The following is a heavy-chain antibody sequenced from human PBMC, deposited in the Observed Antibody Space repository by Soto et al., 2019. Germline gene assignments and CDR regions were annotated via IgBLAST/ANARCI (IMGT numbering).Heavy chain of an antibody. Sequence: QPGGSLRLSCAASGFTFSSYAMHWVRQAPGKGLEWVAVISYDGSNKYYADSVKGRLTISRDNSRNTLFLQINSLRAEDTALYYCARDANHNIVVVPAAIPLDCWGQGTLVTVSS. J-gene: IGHJ4*02. V-gene: IGHV3-30-3*01. CDR2: ISYDGSNK. CDR1: GFTFSSYA. D-gene: IGHD2-2*02. CDR3: ARDANHNIVVVPAAIPLDC.